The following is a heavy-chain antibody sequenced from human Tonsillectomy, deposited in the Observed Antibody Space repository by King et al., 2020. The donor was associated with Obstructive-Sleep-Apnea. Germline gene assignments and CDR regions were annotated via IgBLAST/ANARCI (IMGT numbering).Heavy chain of an antibody. CDR2: ISAYNGNT. CDR1: GYTFTSYG. Sequence: VQLVESGAEVKKPGASVKVSCKASGYTFTSYGISWVRQAPGQGLEWMGWISAYNGNTNYAQKLQGRVTMTTDTSTSTAYMELRSLRSDDTAVYYCARVSYYYDSSGYPDFDYWGQGTLVTVSS. J-gene: IGHJ4*02. D-gene: IGHD3-22*01. V-gene: IGHV1-18*04. CDR3: ARVSYYYDSSGYPDFDY.